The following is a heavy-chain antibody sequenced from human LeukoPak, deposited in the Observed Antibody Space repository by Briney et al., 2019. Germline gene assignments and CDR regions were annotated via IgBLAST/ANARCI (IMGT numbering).Heavy chain of an antibody. CDR2: MSYDGNNK. Sequence: PGTSLRLSCAASGFTFSSYAIHWIRQIPGKGLEWVAVMSYDGNNKYYADSVKDRFTISRDNTKNMMYLQMNSLRPDDTAVYYCARDGDAAIRGVNFDYWGQGTLVTVSS. CDR1: GFTFSSYA. CDR3: ARDGDAAIRGVNFDY. D-gene: IGHD3-10*01. J-gene: IGHJ4*02. V-gene: IGHV3-30-3*01.